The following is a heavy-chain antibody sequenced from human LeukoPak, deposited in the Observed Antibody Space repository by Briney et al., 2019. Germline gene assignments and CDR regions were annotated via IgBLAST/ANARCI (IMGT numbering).Heavy chain of an antibody. Sequence: GGSLRLSCAASGFTSDDYAMHWVRQAPGKGLEWVSLISGDGRSTYFADSVKGRFTISRDNSKNSLYLQMNSLRTEDTALYYCAKVYRYYDSSCQHWGQGTLVTVSS. CDR2: ISGDGRST. V-gene: IGHV3-43*02. CDR1: GFTSDDYA. J-gene: IGHJ1*01. D-gene: IGHD3-22*01. CDR3: AKVYRYYDSSCQH.